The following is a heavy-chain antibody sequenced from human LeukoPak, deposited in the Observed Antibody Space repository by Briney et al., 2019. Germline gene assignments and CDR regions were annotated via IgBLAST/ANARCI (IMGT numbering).Heavy chain of an antibody. J-gene: IGHJ1*01. CDR3: ARDGVDYYDSSGYPFHH. V-gene: IGHV3-21*01. D-gene: IGHD3-22*01. CDR1: GFTFGSYN. CDR2: ISTSSSYI. Sequence: PGGSLRLSCAASGFTFGSYNMNWVRLAPGKGLEWVSSISTSSSYIYYADSVKGRFTISRDNAKKSLYLQMNSLRAGDTAVYYCARDGVDYYDSSGYPFHHWGQGTLVTVSS.